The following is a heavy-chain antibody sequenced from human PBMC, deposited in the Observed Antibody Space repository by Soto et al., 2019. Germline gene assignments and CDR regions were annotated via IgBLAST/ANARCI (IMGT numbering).Heavy chain of an antibody. CDR3: ARDRSEFARWFDR. D-gene: IGHD2-21*01. V-gene: IGHV3-33*01. Sequence: QVQLVESGGGLVQPERSLRLSCAASGFTLRNHGMHWVRQAPGKGLEWVAVIWYDESHEFYADSVKGRFSISRDNAKNTLYLQMNSLRAEDTAMYYCARDRSEFARWFDRWGQGTLVTVSS. CDR2: IWYDESHE. CDR1: GFTLRNHG. J-gene: IGHJ5*02.